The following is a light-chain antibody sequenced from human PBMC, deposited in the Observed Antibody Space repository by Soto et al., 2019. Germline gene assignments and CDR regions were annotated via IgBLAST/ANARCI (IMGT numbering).Light chain of an antibody. V-gene: IGLV1-40*01. CDR2: GNT. CDR1: SSNIGAGYD. CDR3: QSNDSSLSGVV. J-gene: IGLJ2*01. Sequence: QSVLTQPPSVSGAPGQRVTISCTGSSSNIGAGYDVHRYKQLPGTAPKLLISGNTNRPSGVPDRFSGSKSGTSASLAITGLQAEDEADYYCQSNDSSLSGVVFGGGTKLTVL.